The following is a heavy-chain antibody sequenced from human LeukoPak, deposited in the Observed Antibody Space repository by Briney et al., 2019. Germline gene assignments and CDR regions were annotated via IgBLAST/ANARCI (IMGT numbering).Heavy chain of an antibody. CDR3: ARQVGPDY. CDR1: GFTFSTYG. Sequence: GGSLRLSCAASGFTFSTYGMTWVRQAPGKGLEWVSAISGSGGSTYYADSVKGRFTISRDNSKNTLFLQMNSLRDEDTAVYYCARQVGPDYWGQGTLVTVSS. CDR2: ISGSGGST. V-gene: IGHV3-23*01. J-gene: IGHJ4*02. D-gene: IGHD1-26*01.